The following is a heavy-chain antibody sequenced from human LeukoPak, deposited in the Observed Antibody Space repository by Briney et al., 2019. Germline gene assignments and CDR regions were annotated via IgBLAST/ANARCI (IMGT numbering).Heavy chain of an antibody. CDR1: GYPFTTSW. J-gene: IGHJ4*02. CDR3: AIINHPDGRVY. V-gene: IGHV5-51*01. D-gene: IGHD5-24*01. CDR2: IYAGNSDA. Sequence: GESLKISCQGFGYPFTTSWIGWVRQLPGKGLEWTAIIYAGNSDAKYSPSFQGQVSISTDRSVSTAYLHWSSLKASDTAIYYCAIINHPDGRVYWGQGTLVTVSS.